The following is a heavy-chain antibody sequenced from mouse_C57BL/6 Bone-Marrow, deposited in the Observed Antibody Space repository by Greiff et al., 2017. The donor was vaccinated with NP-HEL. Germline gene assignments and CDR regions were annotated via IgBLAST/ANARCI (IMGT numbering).Heavy chain of an antibody. CDR2: IDPSDGYT. V-gene: IGHV1-50*01. Sequence: QVQLQQPGAELVKPGASVKLSCKASGYTFTSYWMQWVKQRPGQGLEWIGEIDPSDGYTNYNQKFKGKATLTVDTSSSTAYMQLSSLTSEDSAVYYCERDDGSSYGWYFDVWGTGTTVTVSS. CDR1: GYTFTSYW. CDR3: ERDDGSSYGWYFDV. J-gene: IGHJ1*03. D-gene: IGHD1-1*01.